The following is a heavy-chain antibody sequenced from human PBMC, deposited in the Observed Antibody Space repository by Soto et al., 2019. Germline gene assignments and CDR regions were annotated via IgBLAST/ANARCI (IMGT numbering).Heavy chain of an antibody. V-gene: IGHV4-34*01. D-gene: IGHD6-6*01. CDR2: INHSGST. CDR1: GGSFSGYY. Sequence: SETLSLTCAVYGGSFSGYYWSWIRQPPGKGLEWIGEINHSGSTNYNPSLKSRVTISVDTSKNQFSLKLSSVTAADTAVYYCARGIAARLRYFQHWGQGTLVTVSS. CDR3: ARGIAARLRYFQH. J-gene: IGHJ1*01.